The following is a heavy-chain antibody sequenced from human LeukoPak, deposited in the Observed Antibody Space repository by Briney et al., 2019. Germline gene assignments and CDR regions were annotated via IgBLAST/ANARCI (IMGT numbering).Heavy chain of an antibody. D-gene: IGHD6-13*01. CDR1: VFNFSSSA. CDR3: AKDQRPLAAGTRYNWFDP. CDR2: ISGSGGTT. J-gene: IGHJ5*02. Sequence: HPGGSLRLSCAASVFNFSSSAMSWVRQAPGKGLEWVSAISGSGGTTNYADSVRGRFAISRDNSKNTLYLQMVSLRVEDTAIYYCAKDQRPLAAGTRYNWFDPWGQGTLVIVSS. V-gene: IGHV3-23*01.